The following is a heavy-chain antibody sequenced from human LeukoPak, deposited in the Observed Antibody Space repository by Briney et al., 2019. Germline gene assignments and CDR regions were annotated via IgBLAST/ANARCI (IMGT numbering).Heavy chain of an antibody. CDR1: GFTFSSYW. D-gene: IGHD3-10*01. CDR3: ARCITMVRGVIGY. V-gene: IGHV3-7*01. Sequence: PGGSLRLSCAASGFTFSSYWMSWVRQAPGKGLEWVANIKQDGSEKYYVDSVKGRFTISRDNAKNSLYLQMNSLRAEDTAVYYCARCITMVRGVIGYWGQGTLVTVSS. J-gene: IGHJ4*02. CDR2: IKQDGSEK.